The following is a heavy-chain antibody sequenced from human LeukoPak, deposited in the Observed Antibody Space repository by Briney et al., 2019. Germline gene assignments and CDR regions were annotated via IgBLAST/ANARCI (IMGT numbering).Heavy chain of an antibody. CDR2: ISGSGGST. D-gene: IGHD3-10*01. J-gene: IGHJ4*02. Sequence: GGSLRLSCAASGFTFSSYGMHWVRQAPGKGLEWVPAISGSGGSTYYADSVKGRFTISRDNSKNTLYLQMNSLRAEDTAVYYCAKVLLWFGELFDTLDYWGQGTLVTVSS. CDR1: GFTFSSYG. V-gene: IGHV3-23*01. CDR3: AKVLLWFGELFDTLDY.